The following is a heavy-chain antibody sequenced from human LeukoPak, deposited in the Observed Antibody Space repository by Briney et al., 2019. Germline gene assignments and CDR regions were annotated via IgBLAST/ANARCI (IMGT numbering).Heavy chain of an antibody. CDR2: IYYSGST. Sequence: SETLSLTCTVSGGSISSSSYYWGWIRQPPGKGLEWIGSIYYSGSTYYNPSLKSRVTISVDTSKNQFSLKLSSVTAADTAVHYCARHEHLHYYGLWFDTWGQGTQVTVSS. V-gene: IGHV4-39*01. CDR3: ARHEHLHYYGLWFDT. J-gene: IGHJ5*02. D-gene: IGHD3-10*01. CDR1: GGSISSSSYY.